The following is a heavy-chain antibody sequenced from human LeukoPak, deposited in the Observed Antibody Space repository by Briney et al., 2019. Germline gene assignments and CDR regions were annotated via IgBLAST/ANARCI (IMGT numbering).Heavy chain of an antibody. Sequence: SQTLSLTCAVSGGSISSGGYSWSWIRQPPGKGLEWIGYIYHSGSTYYNPSLKSRVTKSVDRSKNQFSLKLSSVTAADTAVYYCARGGYGDYVDAFDIWGQGTMVTVSS. CDR1: GGSISSGGYS. CDR3: ARGGYGDYVDAFDI. V-gene: IGHV4-30-2*01. CDR2: IYHSGST. D-gene: IGHD4-17*01. J-gene: IGHJ3*02.